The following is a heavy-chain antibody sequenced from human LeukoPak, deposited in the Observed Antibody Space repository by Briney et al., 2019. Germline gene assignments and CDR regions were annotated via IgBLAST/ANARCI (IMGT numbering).Heavy chain of an antibody. CDR2: INTNTGNP. CDR1: GYTFTSYA. D-gene: IGHD1-26*01. Sequence: GASVKVSCKASGYTFTSYAMNWVRQAPGEGLEWMGWINTNTGNPTYAQGFTGRFVFSLDTSVSTAYLQISSLKAEDTAVYYCASHPRVGATYFDYWGQGTLVTVSS. CDR3: ASHPRVGATYFDY. J-gene: IGHJ4*02. V-gene: IGHV7-4-1*02.